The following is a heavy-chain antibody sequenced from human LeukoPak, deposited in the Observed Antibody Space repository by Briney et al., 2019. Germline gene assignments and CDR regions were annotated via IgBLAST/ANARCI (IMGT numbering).Heavy chain of an antibody. J-gene: IGHJ4*02. Sequence: SSETLSLTCTVSGGSISSSTYYWGWIRQPPGKGLEWIGYIYTSGSTNYNPSLKSRVTISVDTSKNQFSLKLNSVTAADTAVYYCARGFDYGDYYDYWGQGTLVTVSS. CDR3: ARGFDYGDYYDY. CDR2: IYTSGST. CDR1: GGSISSSTYY. V-gene: IGHV4-61*05. D-gene: IGHD4-17*01.